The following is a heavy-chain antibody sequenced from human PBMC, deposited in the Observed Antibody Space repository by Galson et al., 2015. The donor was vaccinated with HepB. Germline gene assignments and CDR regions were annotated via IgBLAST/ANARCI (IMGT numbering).Heavy chain of an antibody. D-gene: IGHD2-15*01. Sequence: SVKVSCKASGGTFSSYTTSWMRQAPGQGLEWMGRIIPILGIANYAQKFQGRVTITADKSTSTAYMELSSLRSEDTAVYYCARGLGYCSGGSCYSDYWGQGTLVTVSS. V-gene: IGHV1-69*02. CDR2: IIPILGIA. CDR1: GGTFSSYT. CDR3: ARGLGYCSGGSCYSDY. J-gene: IGHJ4*02.